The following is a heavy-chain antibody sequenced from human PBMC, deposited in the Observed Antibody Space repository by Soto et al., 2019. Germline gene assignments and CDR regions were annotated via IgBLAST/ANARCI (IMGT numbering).Heavy chain of an antibody. Sequence: QITLKESGPTLVKPTQTLTLTCTFSGFSLSSSGVGVGWFRQPPLKALEWLAIIYWDDDKRYSPSLKSRHTITKDTSKNQVVLTMTNMDPVDTATYYCARTGPQSGTYYFDYWGQGTLVTVSS. CDR2: IYWDDDK. J-gene: IGHJ4*02. CDR3: ARTGPQSGTYYFDY. V-gene: IGHV2-5*02. D-gene: IGHD1-26*01. CDR1: GFSLSSSGVG.